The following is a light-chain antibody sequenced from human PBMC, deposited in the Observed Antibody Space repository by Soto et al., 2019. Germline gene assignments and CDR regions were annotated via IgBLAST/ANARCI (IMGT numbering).Light chain of an antibody. CDR2: GAS. CDR1: QSVSSNY. V-gene: IGKV3-20*01. CDR3: QQYGGSPRVT. J-gene: IGKJ4*01. Sequence: EIVLTQSPGTLSLSPGERATLSCRASQSVSSNYLAWYQQKPGQAPRLLIYGASSRATGIPDRFSGSGSGTEFTLTISRLEPEDCAVYYCQQYGGSPRVTFGGGTKVEIK.